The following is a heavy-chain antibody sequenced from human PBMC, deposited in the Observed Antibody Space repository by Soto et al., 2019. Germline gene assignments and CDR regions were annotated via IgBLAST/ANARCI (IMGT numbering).Heavy chain of an antibody. CDR1: GDSIRSYY. D-gene: IGHD3-10*01. CDR2: IYYSGSS. V-gene: IGHV4-59*01. CDR3: ARSTMADY. Sequence: QVQLQESGPGLVKPSETLSLTCTVSGDSIRSYYWSWIRQPPGKGLEWIGYIYYSGSSNYNPSLKSRVTISVDTSKNQFSLKLRSVTAADTAVYYCARSTMADYWGQGTLVTVSS. J-gene: IGHJ4*02.